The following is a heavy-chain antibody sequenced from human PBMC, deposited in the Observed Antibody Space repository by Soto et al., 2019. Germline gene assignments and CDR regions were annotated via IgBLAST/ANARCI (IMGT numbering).Heavy chain of an antibody. D-gene: IGHD3-22*01. CDR2: IRSKTNSYAT. Sequence: GGSLRLSCAASGFTFSGSAMHWVRQASGKGLEWVGRIRSKTNSYATAYAASVKGRFTISRDDSKNTAYLQMNSLKIEDTAVYYCTRDPRNYYDSSGSANWFDPWGQGTLVTVS. V-gene: IGHV3-73*01. CDR1: GFTFSGSA. CDR3: TRDPRNYYDSSGSANWFDP. J-gene: IGHJ5*02.